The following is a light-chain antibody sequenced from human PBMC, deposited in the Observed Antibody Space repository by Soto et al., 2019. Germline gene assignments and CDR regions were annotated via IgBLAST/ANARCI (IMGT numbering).Light chain of an antibody. Sequence: EIKMSQSPAALSASIGDRVSITCRASQSISSYLAWYQQKPGKAPKLLIYAASSLQSGVPSRFSGSGSGTDFTLTISILEPEDFAVYYCQQYGSSPWTFAQGTKVAIK. CDR2: AAS. V-gene: IGKV1-5*01. CDR3: QQYGSSPWT. J-gene: IGKJ1*01. CDR1: QSISSY.